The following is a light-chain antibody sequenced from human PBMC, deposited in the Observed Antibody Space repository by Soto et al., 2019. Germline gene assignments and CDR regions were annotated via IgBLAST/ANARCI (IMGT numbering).Light chain of an antibody. J-gene: IGKJ4*01. CDR1: QSVLYSSNNKNY. Sequence: DIVMTQSPDSLAVSLGERATINCKSSQSVLYSSNNKNYLAWYQQKPGQPPKLLIYWASTRESGVPDRFSGSGSGTDFTLTISSLQAEDVAVYYCLQYYSTPPVFGGGTKVEIK. CDR2: WAS. CDR3: LQYYSTPPV. V-gene: IGKV4-1*01.